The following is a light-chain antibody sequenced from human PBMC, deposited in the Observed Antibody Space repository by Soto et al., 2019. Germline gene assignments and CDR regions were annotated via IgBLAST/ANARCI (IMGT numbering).Light chain of an antibody. CDR2: GAS. V-gene: IGKV3-20*01. J-gene: IGKJ4*01. CDR1: QSVGNNY. CDR3: QQYAASPIT. Sequence: EIVLTQSPGTLSLSPGERATLTCRASQSVGNNYLAWYQRKPGQAPRLLIHGASSRATGIPDRFSDSGSGTDFALTISRLEPEDFAVFYCQQYAASPITFGGGTKVEIK.